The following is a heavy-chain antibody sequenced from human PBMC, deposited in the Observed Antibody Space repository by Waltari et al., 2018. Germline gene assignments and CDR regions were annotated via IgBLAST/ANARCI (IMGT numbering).Heavy chain of an antibody. V-gene: IGHV3-9*01. CDR2: ISWNSDAL. CDR3: AKDRHGRAAAGDY. J-gene: IGHJ4*02. Sequence: EVKLMESGGGFVQPGTSLRLSCTSSGFKFVADAMHWVRQAPGKGLEWVAGISWNSDALDYADSVKGRFTISRDNAKNILYLEMNSLTTEDTAFYFCAKDRHGRAAAGDYWGQGTLVTVSS. D-gene: IGHD6-13*01. CDR1: GFKFVADA.